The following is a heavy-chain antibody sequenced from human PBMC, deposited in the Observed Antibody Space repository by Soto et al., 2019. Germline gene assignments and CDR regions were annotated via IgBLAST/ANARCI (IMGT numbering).Heavy chain of an antibody. J-gene: IGHJ4*02. CDR3: AKETVFTAVEDK. CDR2: ISTNGGST. CDR1: G. Sequence: GRRWVRQAPGKGLEYVSSISTNGGSTHYADSVKGRFTISRDNSKNTQYLQMSSLRADDTAVYYCAKETVFTAVEDKWGQGTLVTVSS. D-gene: IGHD3-10*02. V-gene: IGHV3-64D*06.